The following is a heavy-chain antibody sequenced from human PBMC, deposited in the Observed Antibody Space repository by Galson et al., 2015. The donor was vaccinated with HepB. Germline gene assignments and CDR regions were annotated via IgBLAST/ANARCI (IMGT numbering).Heavy chain of an antibody. Sequence: SVKVSCKASGYPFTDYYMHWVRQAPGQGPEWMGWIKANSGGTIYAQKFQGRVTMTRDTSISTAYMELTNLTTDDTAVYYCARDSRPGWTDAFDIWGQGTMVTVSS. J-gene: IGHJ3*02. D-gene: IGHD6-19*01. CDR3: ARDSRPGWTDAFDI. CDR1: GYPFTDYY. CDR2: IKANSGGT. V-gene: IGHV1-2*02.